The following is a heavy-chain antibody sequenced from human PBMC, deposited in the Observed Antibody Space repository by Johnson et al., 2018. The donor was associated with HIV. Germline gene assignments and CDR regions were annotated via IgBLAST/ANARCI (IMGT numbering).Heavy chain of an antibody. CDR1: GSTFRGYA. CDR3: ERDPGYGGRPFDAFDI. V-gene: IGHV3-30*04. CDR2: ISYDGSNE. D-gene: IGHD4-23*01. J-gene: IGHJ3*02. Sequence: QVQLVESGGGVVQPGRSLRLSCADSGSTFRGYALHWVRQAPGKGLEWVAVISYDGSNEYYADSVKARFTISRDNSKNTLYLQMNSLRGDDTAVYYCERDPGYGGRPFDAFDIWGQGTMVIVSS.